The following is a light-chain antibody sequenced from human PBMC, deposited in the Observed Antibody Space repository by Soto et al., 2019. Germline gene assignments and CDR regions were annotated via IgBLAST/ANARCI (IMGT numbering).Light chain of an antibody. J-gene: IGKJ1*01. CDR1: QSVRSSY. V-gene: IGKV3-20*01. CDR3: QQYGTSPQT. Sequence: EIVLTQSPGTLPLSPGERATLSCRSSQSVRSSYLAWYQQKPGQAPRLLIYGASSRATGIPDRFSGSGSGTDFTLTISRLEPEDFAVYYCQQYGTSPQTFGQGTKVEIK. CDR2: GAS.